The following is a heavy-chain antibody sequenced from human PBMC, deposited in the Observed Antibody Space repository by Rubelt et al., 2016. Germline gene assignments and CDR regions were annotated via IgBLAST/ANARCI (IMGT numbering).Heavy chain of an antibody. Sequence: QVQLVQSGSELKKPGASVKVSCKATGYNFATYAMNWVRQAPGQGLEWMGWINTNTGNPTYAQAFTGRFAFSLDTSGNTAFLQINSLKADDTAVYYCAREALWFPGYGSNFDAFDFWGPGTTVTVSS. D-gene: IGHD6-19*01. CDR2: INTNTGNP. J-gene: IGHJ3*01. V-gene: IGHV7-4-1*02. CDR3: AREALWFPGYGSNFDAFDF. CDR1: GYNFATYA.